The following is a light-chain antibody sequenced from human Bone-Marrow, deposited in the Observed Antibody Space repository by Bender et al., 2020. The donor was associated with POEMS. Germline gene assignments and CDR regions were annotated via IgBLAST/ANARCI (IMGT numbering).Light chain of an antibody. CDR3: MSYKGSDDLYV. J-gene: IGLJ1*01. V-gene: IGLV2-11*01. CDR1: GSDVGGYNY. Sequence: QSALTQPRSVSGSPGQSVTISCTGSGSDVGGYNYVSWYHQPPGTAPKVIIYDVNERPSGVPDRFSGTKSGNTASLTISGLQTEDEADYFCMSYKGSDDLYVFGTGTKVTVL. CDR2: DVN.